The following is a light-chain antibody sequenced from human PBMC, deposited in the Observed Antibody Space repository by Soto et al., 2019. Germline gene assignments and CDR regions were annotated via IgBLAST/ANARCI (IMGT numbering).Light chain of an antibody. Sequence: EIVLTQSPGTLSLSPGERATLSCRASQSISSTYLARYRQKPGQAPRLLIYAASSRATGIPDSFSGSGSGTDFTLTISRLEPEDFAVYYCQQYYASSWTFGQGTRVEIK. J-gene: IGKJ1*01. CDR3: QQYYASSWT. CDR2: AAS. CDR1: QSISSTY. V-gene: IGKV3-20*01.